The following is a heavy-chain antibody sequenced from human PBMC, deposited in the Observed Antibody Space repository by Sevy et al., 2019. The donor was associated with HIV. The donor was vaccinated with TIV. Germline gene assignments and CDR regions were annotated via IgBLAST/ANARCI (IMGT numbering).Heavy chain of an antibody. V-gene: IGHV1-8*01. CDR3: ARYPSVSSSLFDYYYYGMDV. CDR2: RNPNSGNT. D-gene: IGHD6-6*01. J-gene: IGHJ6*02. CDR1: GYTFTSYD. Sequence: ASVKVSCKASGYTFTSYDINWVRQATGQGLEWMGWRNPNSGNTGYAQKFQGRVTMTRNTSISTAYMELSSLRSEDTAVYYCARYPSVSSSLFDYYYYGMDVWVQGTTVTVSS.